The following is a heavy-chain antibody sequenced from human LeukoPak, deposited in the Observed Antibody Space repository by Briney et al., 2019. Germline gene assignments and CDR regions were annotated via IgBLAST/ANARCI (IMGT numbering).Heavy chain of an antibody. CDR2: INPNSGGT. V-gene: IGHV1-2*06. J-gene: IGHJ4*02. Sequence: GASVKVSCKASGYTFTGYYMHWVRQAPGQGLEWMGRINPNSGGTNYAQKFQGRVTMTRDTSISTAYMELSRLRSDDTAVYYCARGNLFVRGTYYFDYWGQGTLVTVSS. CDR3: ARGNLFVRGTYYFDY. CDR1: GYTFTGYY. D-gene: IGHD3-16*02.